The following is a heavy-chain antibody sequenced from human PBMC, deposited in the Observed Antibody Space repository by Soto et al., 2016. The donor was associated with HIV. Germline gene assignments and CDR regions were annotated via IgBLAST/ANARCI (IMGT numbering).Heavy chain of an antibody. CDR3: AKEVNWYFDL. Sequence: VQLVESGGGVVQPGRSLRLSCAASGFTFRTYGMHWVRQAPGKGLEWVAVIWFDGNNKYYADSVKGRFTISRDNSKNTLYLQMNSLRAEDTAMYYCAKEVNWYFDLVGPGTLVTVSS. J-gene: IGHJ2*01. CDR2: IWFDGNNK. V-gene: IGHV3-30*18. CDR1: GFTFRTYG.